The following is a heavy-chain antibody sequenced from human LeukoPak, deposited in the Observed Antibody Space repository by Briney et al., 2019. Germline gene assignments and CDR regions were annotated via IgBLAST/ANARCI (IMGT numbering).Heavy chain of an antibody. CDR1: GFTFSSYS. D-gene: IGHD2-2*01. V-gene: IGHV3-21*01. J-gene: IGHJ4*02. CDR2: ISSSSSYI. CDR3: ARDWGYCSSTSCSRPIDY. Sequence: GGSLRLSCAASGFTFSSYSMNWVRQAPGKGLEWVSSISSSSSYIYYADSVKGRFTISRDNAKNSLYLQMNSLRAEDTAVYYCARDWGYCSSTSCSRPIDYWGRGALVTVSS.